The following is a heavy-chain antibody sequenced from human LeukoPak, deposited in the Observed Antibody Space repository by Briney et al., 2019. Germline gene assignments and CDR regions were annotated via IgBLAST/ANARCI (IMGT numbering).Heavy chain of an antibody. CDR3: ASGRQLGY. CDR1: GFTFSNYW. J-gene: IGHJ4*02. D-gene: IGHD6-13*01. CDR2: IKEDGSEK. Sequence: GGSLRLSCAASGFTFSNYWMSWVRQAPGKGLEWVANIKEDGSEKYYVDSVKGRSTISRDNARNSLYLQMNSLRAEDTAVYYCASGRQLGYWGQGTLITVSS. V-gene: IGHV3-7*01.